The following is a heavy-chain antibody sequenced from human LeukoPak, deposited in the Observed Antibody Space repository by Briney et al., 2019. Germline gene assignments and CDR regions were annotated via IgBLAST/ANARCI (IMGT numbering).Heavy chain of an antibody. CDR1: GFTASNAW. V-gene: IGHV3-15*01. J-gene: IGHJ4*02. CDR2: IKSKTDGGTT. Sequence: GGSLRLSWVASGFTASNAWMSWVRQAPGKGLEWIGRIKSKTDGGTTDYAATVKGRFTISRDASKNTLYLQMNSLKTDDTAVYYCTTAPSYADYWGQGTLVTVSS. D-gene: IGHD3-10*01. CDR3: TTAPSYADY.